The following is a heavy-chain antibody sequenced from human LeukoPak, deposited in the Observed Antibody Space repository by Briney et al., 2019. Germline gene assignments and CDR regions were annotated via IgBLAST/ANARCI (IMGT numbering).Heavy chain of an antibody. V-gene: IGHV3-30*19. D-gene: IGHD5-24*01. J-gene: IGHJ3*02. CDR3: VSQDGPTFLDASDI. CDR1: GRIFITYS. CDR2: ISADESDI. Sequence: GGSLRPSCVASGRIFITYSMHWVRQAPGKGLEWLSMISADESDITYTDSVKGRFTTSRDNSKNTLYLQMTSLRPEDTALYYCVSQDGPTFLDASDIWGQGTMLIVSS.